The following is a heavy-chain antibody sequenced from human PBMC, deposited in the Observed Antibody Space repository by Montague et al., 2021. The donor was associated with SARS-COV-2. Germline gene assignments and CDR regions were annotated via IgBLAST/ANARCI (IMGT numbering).Heavy chain of an antibody. CDR2: IYYSGST. D-gene: IGHD6-19*01. Sequence: SETLSLTCTVSGGSISSSSYYWGWIRQPPGKGLEWIGSIYYSGSTYYNPSLKSRVTISVDTSKNQFSLKLSSVTAADTAVYYCARQENSSGWSKPDAFDIWGQGTMVTVSS. V-gene: IGHV4-39*01. CDR1: GGSISSSSYY. J-gene: IGHJ3*02. CDR3: ARQENSSGWSKPDAFDI.